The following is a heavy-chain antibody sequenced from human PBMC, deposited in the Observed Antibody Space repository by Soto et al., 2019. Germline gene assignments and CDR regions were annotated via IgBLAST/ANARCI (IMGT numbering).Heavy chain of an antibody. Sequence: QVQLQQWGAGLLKPSETLSLTCAVYGGSFSGYYWSWIRQPPGKGLAWIGEINHSGSTNYNPSLTSRVTISVDTSKNQFSLKLSSVTAADTAVYYCARSVYGDYVFTVDYWGQGTLVTVSS. CDR3: ARSVYGDYVFTVDY. CDR2: INHSGST. V-gene: IGHV4-34*01. D-gene: IGHD4-17*01. J-gene: IGHJ4*02. CDR1: GGSFSGYY.